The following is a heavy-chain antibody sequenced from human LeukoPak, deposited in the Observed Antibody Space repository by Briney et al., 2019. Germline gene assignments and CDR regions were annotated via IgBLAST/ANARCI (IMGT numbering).Heavy chain of an antibody. Sequence: PSETLSLTCTVSGGSISSSSYYWGWIRQPPGKGLEWIGSIYYSGSTYYNPSLKSRVTISVDTSKNQFSLKLSSVTAADTAVYYCAYSNYDILTGRIYFDYWGQGILVTVSS. CDR3: AYSNYDILTGRIYFDY. CDR1: GGSISSSSYY. D-gene: IGHD3-9*01. J-gene: IGHJ4*02. CDR2: IYYSGST. V-gene: IGHV4-39*01.